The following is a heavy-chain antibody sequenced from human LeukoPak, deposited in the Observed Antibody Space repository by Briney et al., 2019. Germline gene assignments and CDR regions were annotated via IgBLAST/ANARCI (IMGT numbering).Heavy chain of an antibody. J-gene: IGHJ2*01. CDR2: ISSSGSTI. CDR1: GFTFSDDY. CDR3: ARDKGCTNGVCYTRWYFDL. Sequence: GGSLRLSCAASGFTFSDDYMSWIRQAPGKGLEWVSYISSSGSTIYYADSVKGRFTISRDNAKNSLYLQMNSLRAEDTAVYYCARDKGCTNGVCYTRWYFDLWGRGTLVTVSS. V-gene: IGHV3-11*01. D-gene: IGHD2-8*01.